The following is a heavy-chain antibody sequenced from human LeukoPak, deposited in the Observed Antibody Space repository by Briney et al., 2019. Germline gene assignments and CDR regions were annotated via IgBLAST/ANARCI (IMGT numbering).Heavy chain of an antibody. CDR2: IKSKTDGGTT. CDR1: GFTFSSYA. D-gene: IGHD6-13*01. J-gene: IGHJ4*02. Sequence: PGGSLRLSCAASGFTFSSYAMSWVRQAPGKGLEWVGRIKSKTDGGTTDYAAPVKGRFTISRDDSKNTLYLQMNSLKTEDTAVYYCTTEVGGSWYLASGIDYWGQGTLVTVSS. CDR3: TTEVGGSWYLASGIDY. V-gene: IGHV3-15*01.